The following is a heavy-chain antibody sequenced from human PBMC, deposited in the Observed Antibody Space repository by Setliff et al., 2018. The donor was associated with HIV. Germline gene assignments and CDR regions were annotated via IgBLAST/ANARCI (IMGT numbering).Heavy chain of an antibody. CDR3: VKGYDVLTANPDS. V-gene: IGHV3-9*01. J-gene: IGHJ4*02. CDR1: GFTFDDYA. Sequence: GGSLRLSCAASGFTFDDYAMHWVRQAPGKGLEWVSGISWNSGSIAYADSVKGRFTISRDNAKNSLYLQMNSLRPEDTAFYYCVKGYDVLTANPDSWGQGTLVTVSS. CDR2: ISWNSGSI. D-gene: IGHD3-9*01.